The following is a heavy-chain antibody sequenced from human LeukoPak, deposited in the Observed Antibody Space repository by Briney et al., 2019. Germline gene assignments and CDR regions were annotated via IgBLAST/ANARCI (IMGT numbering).Heavy chain of an antibody. D-gene: IGHD6-6*01. CDR2: INHSGST. CDR3: ARNREYLTSAFDI. V-gene: IGHV4-34*01. J-gene: IGHJ3*02. CDR1: GGSFSGYY. Sequence: PSETLSLTCAVYGGSFSGYYWSWIRQPPGKGLEWIGEINHSGSTNYNPSLKSRVTISVDTSKNQFSLKLSSVTAADTAVYYCARNREYLTSAFDIWGQGTMVTVSS.